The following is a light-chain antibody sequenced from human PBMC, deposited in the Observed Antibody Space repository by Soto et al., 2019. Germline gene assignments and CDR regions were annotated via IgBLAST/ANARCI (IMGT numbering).Light chain of an antibody. Sequence: QSVLTQPASVSGSPGQSITISCTGTSSDVGGYNYVSWYQQHPGKAPKLIIYDVSNRASGVSNYFSGSKSGNTASLTISGLQAEDEADYYCNSYTSSSTQVFGTGTKLTVL. V-gene: IGLV2-14*03. J-gene: IGLJ1*01. CDR3: NSYTSSSTQV. CDR2: DVS. CDR1: SSDVGGYNY.